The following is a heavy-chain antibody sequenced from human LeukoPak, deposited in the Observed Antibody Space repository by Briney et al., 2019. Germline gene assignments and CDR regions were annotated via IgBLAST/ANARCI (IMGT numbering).Heavy chain of an antibody. CDR3: ARGPMVRGVIIRRSKSGYFDY. CDR2: ISGSGGST. D-gene: IGHD3-10*01. V-gene: IGHV3-23*01. CDR1: GFTFSSYA. Sequence: PGGSLRLSCAASGFTFSSYAVSWVRQAPGKGLEWVSVISGSGGSTYYADSVKGRFTISRDNSKNTVYLQMNSLRAEDTAVYYCARGPMVRGVIIRRSKSGYFDYWGQGTLVTVSS. J-gene: IGHJ4*02.